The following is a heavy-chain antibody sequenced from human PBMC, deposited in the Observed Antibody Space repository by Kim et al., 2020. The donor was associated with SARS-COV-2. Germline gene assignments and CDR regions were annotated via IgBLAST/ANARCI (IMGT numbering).Heavy chain of an antibody. V-gene: IGHV3-30*18. CDR2: ISFDGSKT. J-gene: IGHJ4*02. Sequence: GGSLRLSCAVSGFTFRNYGMHWVRQAPGKVLEWVALISFDGSKTYYVDSVKGRFTISRDNSKNTLFLHLFALGDEDTAVYYCAKEGTSGTFPDYWGQGTLVTVSS. D-gene: IGHD3-10*01. CDR3: AKEGTSGTFPDY. CDR1: GFTFRNYG.